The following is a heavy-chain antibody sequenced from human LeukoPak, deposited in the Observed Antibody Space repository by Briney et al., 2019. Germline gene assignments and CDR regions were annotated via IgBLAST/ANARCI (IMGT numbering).Heavy chain of an antibody. V-gene: IGHV3-66*01. D-gene: IGHD2-15*01. Sequence: GGSLRLSCAASGFTVSSNYMSWVRQAPGKGLEWVSVIYSGGSTYYADSVKGRFTISRDNSKNTLYLQMNNLRAEDTAVYYCARGYCSGGSCYWGAFDIWGQGKMVTVSS. J-gene: IGHJ3*02. CDR1: GFTVSSNY. CDR3: ARGYCSGGSCYWGAFDI. CDR2: IYSGGST.